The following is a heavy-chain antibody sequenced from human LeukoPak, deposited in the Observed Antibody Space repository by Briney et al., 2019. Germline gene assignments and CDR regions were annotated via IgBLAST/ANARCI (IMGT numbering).Heavy chain of an antibody. Sequence: PSETLSLTCTVSGGSISSYYWSWIRQPAGKGLESIGHISTSGSTNYNPSLKSRVTMSVDTSKNQFSLKLSSVTAADTAVYYYARRTILTGSDYWGQGTLVTVSS. CDR2: ISTSGST. CDR1: GGSISSYY. V-gene: IGHV4-4*07. J-gene: IGHJ4*02. CDR3: ARRTILTGSDY. D-gene: IGHD3-9*01.